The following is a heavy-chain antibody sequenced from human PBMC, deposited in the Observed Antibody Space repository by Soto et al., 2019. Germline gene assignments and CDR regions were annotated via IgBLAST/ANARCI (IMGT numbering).Heavy chain of an antibody. J-gene: IGHJ5*02. CDR2: IYYSGST. D-gene: IGHD6-13*01. CDR1: GGSISSSSYY. V-gene: IGHV4-39*01. CDR3: ARPIQGGHSSSNWFDP. Sequence: QLQLQESGPGLVKPSETLSLTCTVSGGSISSSSYYWGWIRQPPGKGLEWIGSIYYSGSTYYNPSLKSRVTISVDTSKNQFSLKLSSVTAADTAVYYCARPIQGGHSSSNWFDPWGQGTLVTVSS.